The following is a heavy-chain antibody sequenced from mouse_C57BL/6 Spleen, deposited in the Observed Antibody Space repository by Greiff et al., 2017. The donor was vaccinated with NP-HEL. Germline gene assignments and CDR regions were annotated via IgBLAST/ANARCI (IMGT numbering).Heavy chain of an antibody. J-gene: IGHJ1*03. D-gene: IGHD1-1*01. Sequence: VQLQQPGAELVMPGASVKLSCKASGYTFTSYWMHWVKQRPGQGLEWIGEIDPSDSYTNYNQKFKGKSTLTVDKSSSPAYMQLSSLTSEDSAVYYCARPYYGSSYGYFDVWGTGTTVTVSS. CDR1: GYTFTSYW. V-gene: IGHV1-69*01. CDR2: IDPSDSYT. CDR3: ARPYYGSSYGYFDV.